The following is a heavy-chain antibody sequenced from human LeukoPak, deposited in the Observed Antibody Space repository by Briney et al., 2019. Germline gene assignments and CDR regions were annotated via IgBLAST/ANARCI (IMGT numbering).Heavy chain of an antibody. D-gene: IGHD6-6*01. V-gene: IGHV3-7*03. CDR1: GFRFNTYW. J-gene: IGHJ4*02. CDR2: IKQDGNEK. Sequence: GGSLRLSCAASGFRFNTYWMSWVRQAPGKGLEWVANIKQDGNEKYYADSVKGRFTISRDNSKNSLYLQMNSLRTEDTAWYYCAKDHSSSDYYFDYWGQGTLVTVSS. CDR3: AKDHSSSDYYFDY.